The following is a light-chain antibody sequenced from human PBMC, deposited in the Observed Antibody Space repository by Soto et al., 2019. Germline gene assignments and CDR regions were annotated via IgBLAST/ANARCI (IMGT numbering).Light chain of an antibody. Sequence: DIVMTQSPDSLAVSLGDRATINCKSSQSLLYSSYKNNFLAWYQQKSGQPPKLLIYWASTRESGVPDRFSGSGSGTDFTLTISSLQAEDVAVYYCQHYYDLPWTFGQGTRVEIK. CDR3: QHYYDLPWT. V-gene: IGKV4-1*01. CDR2: WAS. CDR1: QSLLYSSYKNNF. J-gene: IGKJ1*01.